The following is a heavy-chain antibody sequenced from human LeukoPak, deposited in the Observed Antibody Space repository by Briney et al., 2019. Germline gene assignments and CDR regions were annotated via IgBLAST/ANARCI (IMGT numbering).Heavy chain of an antibody. CDR2: IGTAGDT. CDR1: GFTFSDYD. D-gene: IGHD1-1*01. CDR3: ARVAKERVGGVYYFDY. J-gene: IGHJ4*02. V-gene: IGHV3-13*01. Sequence: GGSLRLSCAASGFTFSDYDMHWVRQATGKGLEWVSAIGTAGDTYYTGSAKGRFTISRENAKNSLYLQMNSLRAGDTAVYYCARVAKERVGGVYYFDYWGQGTLVTVSS.